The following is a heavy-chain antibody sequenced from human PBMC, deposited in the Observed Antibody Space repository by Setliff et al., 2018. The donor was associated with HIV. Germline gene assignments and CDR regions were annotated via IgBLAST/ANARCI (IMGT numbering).Heavy chain of an antibody. CDR1: GGTFSSYA. V-gene: IGHV1-69*05. D-gene: IGHD2-15*01. Sequence: SVKVSCKASGGTFSSYAISWVRQAPGQGLEWMGGIIPIFGTANYAQKFQGRVTITTDESTSTAYMELSSLRSEDTAVYYCAEVTCSPDSCFLDYWGQGTLVTVSS. CDR3: AEVTCSPDSCFLDY. CDR2: IIPIFGTA. J-gene: IGHJ4*02.